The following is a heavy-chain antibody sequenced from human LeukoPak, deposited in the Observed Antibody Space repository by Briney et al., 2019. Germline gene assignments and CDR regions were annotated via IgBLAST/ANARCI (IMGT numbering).Heavy chain of an antibody. CDR2: TYYRSKWYN. V-gene: IGHV6-1*01. J-gene: IGHJ4*02. D-gene: IGHD2-8*02. Sequence: SQTLSLTCAISGDSVSIKSAAWNWLRQSPSRGLEWLGRTYYRSKWYNDYAVSVKSRITINPDTSKNQFSLQLNSVAPEDTAVYYCARTTGHFDYWGQGTLVTVSS. CDR3: ARTTGHFDY. CDR1: GDSVSIKSAA.